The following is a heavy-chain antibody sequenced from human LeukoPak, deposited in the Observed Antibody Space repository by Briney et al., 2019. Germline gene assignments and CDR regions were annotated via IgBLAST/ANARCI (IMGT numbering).Heavy chain of an antibody. V-gene: IGHV1-8*01. J-gene: IGHJ4*02. CDR3: ARGQTGYSSSWTDY. CDR1: GYTFTSYD. CDR2: MNPNSGNT. Sequence: ASVKVSCKASGYTFTSYDINWVRQATGQGLEWMGWMNPNSGNTGYAQKFQGRVTMTRNTSISTAYMELSSLRSEGTAVYYCARGQTGYSSSWTDYWGQGTLVTVSS. D-gene: IGHD6-13*01.